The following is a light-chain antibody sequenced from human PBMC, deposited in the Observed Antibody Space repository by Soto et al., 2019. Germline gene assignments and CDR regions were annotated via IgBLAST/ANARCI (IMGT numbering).Light chain of an antibody. CDR3: CSYAGSSVA. J-gene: IGLJ2*01. Sequence: QSALTQPASVSGSPGQSITISCTGTSSDVGSYNLVSWYQQHPGKAPKLMIDEGSKRPSGVSNRFSGSHAGNTASLTISGVQAEDEAEYYCCSYAGSSVAFGGGTKLTVL. V-gene: IGLV2-23*01. CDR1: SSDVGSYNL. CDR2: EGS.